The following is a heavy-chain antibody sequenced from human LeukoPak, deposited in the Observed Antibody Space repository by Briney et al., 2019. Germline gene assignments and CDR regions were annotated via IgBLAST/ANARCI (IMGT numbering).Heavy chain of an antibody. CDR1: GVSISSGGYY. D-gene: IGHD3-22*01. Sequence: PSQTLSLTCTVSGVSISSGGYYWSWIRQHPGTGLEWIGYTYYGGSTYSHPSLKSRVSISPDKSKKQFSLKLNSVTAADTAVYYCAGLKYYYDSSGYYYFDYWGQGTLVTVSS. V-gene: IGHV4-31*03. CDR3: AGLKYYYDSSGYYYFDY. CDR2: TYYGGST. J-gene: IGHJ4*02.